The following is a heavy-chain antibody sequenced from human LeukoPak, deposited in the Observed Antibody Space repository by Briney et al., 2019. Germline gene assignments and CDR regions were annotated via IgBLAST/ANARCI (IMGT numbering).Heavy chain of an antibody. CDR2: INPNSGGT. CDR1: GYTFTGYY. D-gene: IGHD5-18*01. J-gene: IGHJ4*02. Sequence: GASVKVSCKASGYTFTGYYMHWVRQAPGQGLEWMGWINPNSGGTNYAQKFQGRVTMTRDTSISTAYMELSRLSSVTAADTAVYYCARERYSHFDYWGQGTLVTVSS. V-gene: IGHV1-2*02. CDR3: ARERYSHFDY.